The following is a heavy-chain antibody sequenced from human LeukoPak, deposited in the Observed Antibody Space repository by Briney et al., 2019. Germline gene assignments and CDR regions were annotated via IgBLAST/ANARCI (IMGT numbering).Heavy chain of an antibody. CDR2: IYYSGST. CDR3: ARSGWSIYYFDY. J-gene: IGHJ4*02. Sequence: PSETLSLTCTVSGGSISSYYWSWIRQPPGKGLEWIGYIYYSGSTNYNPSPKSRVTISVDTSKNQFSLKLSSVTAADTAVYYCARSGWSIYYFDYWGQGTLVTVSS. CDR1: GGSISSYY. D-gene: IGHD6-19*01. V-gene: IGHV4-59*08.